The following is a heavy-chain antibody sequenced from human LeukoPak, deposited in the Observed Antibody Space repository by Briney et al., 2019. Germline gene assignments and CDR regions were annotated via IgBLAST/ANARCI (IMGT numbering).Heavy chain of an antibody. CDR1: GYTFTSYG. D-gene: IGHD2-2*02. CDR2: ISVYNGNT. Sequence: GASVKVSCKASGYTFTSYGISWVRQAPGQGLEWMGWISVYNGNTNYAQRLQGRVTMTTDTSTSTAYMELRSLRSDDTAVYYCARERYCSSTSCYRGGGNWFDPWGQGTLVTVSS. CDR3: ARERYCSSTSCYRGGGNWFDP. J-gene: IGHJ5*02. V-gene: IGHV1-18*01.